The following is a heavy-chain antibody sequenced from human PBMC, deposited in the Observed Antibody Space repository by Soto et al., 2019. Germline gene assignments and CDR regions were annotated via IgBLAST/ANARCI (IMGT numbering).Heavy chain of an antibody. CDR3: AKDLGEAAQYYYYYYGMDV. Sequence: PGGSLRLSCAASGFTFDDYAMHWVRQAPGKGLEWVSGISWNSGSIGYADSVKGRFTISRDNAKNSLYLQMNSLRAEDTALYYCAKDLGEAAQYYYYYYGMDVWGQGTTVTV. V-gene: IGHV3-9*01. J-gene: IGHJ6*02. D-gene: IGHD6-6*01. CDR2: ISWNSGSI. CDR1: GFTFDDYA.